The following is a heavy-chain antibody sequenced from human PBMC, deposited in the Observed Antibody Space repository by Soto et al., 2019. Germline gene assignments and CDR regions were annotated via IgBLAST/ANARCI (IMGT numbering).Heavy chain of an antibody. CDR1: GGSFSGYY. D-gene: IGHD3-3*01. J-gene: IGHJ4*02. V-gene: IGHV4-34*01. CDR2: INHSGST. CDR3: ARGLNPRKITIFGVPYDY. Sequence: SETLSLTCAVYGGSFSGYYWSWIRQPPGKGLEWIGEINHSGSTNYNPSLKSRVTISVDTSKNQFSLKLSSVTAADTAVYYCARGLNPRKITIFGVPYDYWGQGTLDTVSS.